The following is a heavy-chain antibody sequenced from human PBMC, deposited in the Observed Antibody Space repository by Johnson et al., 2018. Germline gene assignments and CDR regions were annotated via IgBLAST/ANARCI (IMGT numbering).Heavy chain of an antibody. CDR3: ARRGYYYYDMDV. Sequence: QVQLQESGPGLVKPSETLSLTCTVSGGSISSYYWSWIRQPPGKGLEWIGYIYYSGSTNYNPSLQRRVTISVDTSKNQFSLRLSSVTAADTAVYYCARRGYYYYDMDVWGQGTTVTVSS. D-gene: IGHD3-16*01. J-gene: IGHJ6*02. CDR2: IYYSGST. CDR1: GGSISSYY. V-gene: IGHV4-59*01.